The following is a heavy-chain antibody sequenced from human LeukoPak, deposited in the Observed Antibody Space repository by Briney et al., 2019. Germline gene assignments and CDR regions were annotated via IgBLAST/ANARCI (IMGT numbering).Heavy chain of an antibody. J-gene: IGHJ4*02. CDR3: ARAGPDFPFDY. V-gene: IGHV4-61*02. D-gene: IGHD1-1*01. CDR1: GGSISSGSYY. CDR2: IYTSGST. Sequence: SETLSLTCTVSGGSISSGSYYWSWVRQPAGKGLEWIGRIYTSGSTNYNPSLKSRVTISVDTSKNQFSLKLSSVTAADTAVYYCARAGPDFPFDYWGQGTLVTVSS.